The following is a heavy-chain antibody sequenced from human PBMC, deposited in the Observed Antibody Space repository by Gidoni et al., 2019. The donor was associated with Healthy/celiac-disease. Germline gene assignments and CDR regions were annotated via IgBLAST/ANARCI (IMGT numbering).Heavy chain of an antibody. D-gene: IGHD3-9*01. CDR3: AKAAGGDWLLYTRFDY. CDR2: MSGSGGST. Sequence: EVQLLESGGGLVKPGGSLSLSCAASGFTLRSYAMSWVRQAPGKGLELISAMSGSGGSTYYADSVKGRFIISRDDSKNTLYLQMNSLRAEDTAVYYCAKAAGGDWLLYTRFDYWGQGTLVTVSS. V-gene: IGHV3-23*01. CDR1: GFTLRSYA. J-gene: IGHJ4*02.